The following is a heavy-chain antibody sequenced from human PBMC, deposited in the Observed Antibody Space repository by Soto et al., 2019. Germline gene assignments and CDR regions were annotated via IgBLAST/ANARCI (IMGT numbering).Heavy chain of an antibody. D-gene: IGHD3-3*01. J-gene: IGHJ6*02. Sequence: SVKVSCKASGGTFSSYAISWVRQAPGQGLEWMGGIIPIFGTANYAQKFQGRVTITADESTSTAYMELSSLRSEDTAVYYCASGTIFGVVPSLVHYSHGMNVCGQRT. V-gene: IGHV1-69*13. CDR3: ASGTIFGVVPSLVHYSHGMNV. CDR1: GGTFSSYA. CDR2: IIPIFGTA.